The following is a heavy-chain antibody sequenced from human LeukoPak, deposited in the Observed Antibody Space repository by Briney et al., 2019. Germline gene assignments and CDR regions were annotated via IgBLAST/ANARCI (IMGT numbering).Heavy chain of an antibody. V-gene: IGHV4-4*02. CDR3: ARRSSGWFPGDAFDI. CDR2: IYHSVST. J-gene: IGHJ3*02. CDR1: GGSISSSNW. Sequence: PSGTLSLTCAVSGGSISSSNWWSWVRQPPGKGLEWIGEIYHSVSTNYNPSLKSRVTISADKSKNQFSLKLSSVTAADTAVYYCARRSSGWFPGDAFDIWGQGTMVTVSS. D-gene: IGHD6-19*01.